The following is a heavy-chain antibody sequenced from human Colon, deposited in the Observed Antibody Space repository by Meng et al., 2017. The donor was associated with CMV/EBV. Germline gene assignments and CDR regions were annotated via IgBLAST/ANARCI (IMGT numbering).Heavy chain of an antibody. J-gene: IGHJ4*02. D-gene: IGHD3-16*01. CDR1: GFTFDDHV. V-gene: IGHV3-9*01. CDR3: AKDRSISQLFYDFDS. CDR2: ISWNSDTI. Sequence: GGSLRLSCVASGFTFDDHVMHWVRQVPGEGLEWVSGISWNSDTIGYADSVKGRFTISRDNAKNSLSLEMNSLRPEDTGLYYCAKDRSISQLFYDFDSWGQGTLVTVSS.